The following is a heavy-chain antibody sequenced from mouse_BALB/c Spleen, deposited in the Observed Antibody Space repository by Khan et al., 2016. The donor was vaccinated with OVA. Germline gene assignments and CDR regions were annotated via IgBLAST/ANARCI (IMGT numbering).Heavy chain of an antibody. CDR3: ARLENM. CDR2: IWVGGST. V-gene: IGHV2-9*02. Sequence: QVQLKESGPGLVAPSQSLSITCTVSGFSLTSYGVHWVRQPPGTGLEWLGVIWVGGSTNYNSALMSRLSISKARSKSPVFLKMDSLQSDDTAMYYCARLENMWGQGTTLTVSS. J-gene: IGHJ2*01. CDR1: GFSLTSYG.